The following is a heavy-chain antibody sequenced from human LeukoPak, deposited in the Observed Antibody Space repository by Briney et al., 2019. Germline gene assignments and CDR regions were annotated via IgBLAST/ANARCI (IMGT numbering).Heavy chain of an antibody. D-gene: IGHD6-13*01. CDR3: ARDLKYSSSWYHGPDY. J-gene: IGHJ4*02. CDR2: ISRYTGNT. Sequence: ASVKVSCKASGYTFINYGISWVRQAPGQGLEWMGWISRYTGNTNYALQLQGRVTMTTDTSTSTAYMELSSLRSEDTAVYYCARDLKYSSSWYHGPDYWGQGTLVTVSS. V-gene: IGHV1-18*01. CDR1: GYTFINYG.